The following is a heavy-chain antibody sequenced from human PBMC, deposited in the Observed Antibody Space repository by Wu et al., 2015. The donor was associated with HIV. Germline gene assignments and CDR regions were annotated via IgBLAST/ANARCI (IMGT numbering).Heavy chain of an antibody. Sequence: QVQLAQSGAEVKKPGSSVRVSCKASGGTFSSYTFNWVRQAPGQGLEWMGRIIPISDTTDYAQKFQGRITITADESTRTTYMELSSLRYEDTAVYFCARELLWGXDFWGQGTRVTVSS. D-gene: IGHD2-21*01. J-gene: IGHJ4*02. CDR2: IIPISDTT. CDR1: GGTFSSYT. V-gene: IGHV1-69*15. CDR3: ARELLWGXDF.